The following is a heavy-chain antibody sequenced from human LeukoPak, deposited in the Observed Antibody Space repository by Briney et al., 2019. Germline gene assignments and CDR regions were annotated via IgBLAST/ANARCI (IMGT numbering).Heavy chain of an antibody. J-gene: IGHJ4*01. CDR3: AKDQGYFDY. CDR1: GFTFSSYA. Sequence: GGPLRLSCAASGFTFSSYAMRWLRQAPGKALEWFSAISGSGGSTYYAHSVKGRFTISRDNSKNTLYLQMNSLRAEDTAVYYCAKDQGYFDYWGQGTLVTVSS. V-gene: IGHV3-23*01. CDR2: ISGSGGST.